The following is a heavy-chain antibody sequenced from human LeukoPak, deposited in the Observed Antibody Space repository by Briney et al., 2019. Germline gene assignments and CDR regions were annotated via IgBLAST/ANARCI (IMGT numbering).Heavy chain of an antibody. CDR1: GFTFSSYA. V-gene: IGHV3-23*01. D-gene: IGHD2-15*01. J-gene: IGHJ2*01. Sequence: PGGSLRLSCAASGFTFSSYAMSWVRQAPGKWLEWVSAISGSGGSTYYADSVKGRFTISRDNSKNTLYLQMNSLRAEDTAVYYCAKDRDIVVVVSATKGYFDLWGRGTLVTVSS. CDR2: ISGSGGST. CDR3: AKDRDIVVVVSATKGYFDL.